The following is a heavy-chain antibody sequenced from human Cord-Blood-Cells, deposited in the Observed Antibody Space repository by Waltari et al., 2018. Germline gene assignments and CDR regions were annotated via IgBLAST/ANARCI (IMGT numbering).Heavy chain of an antibody. V-gene: IGHV1-3*01. CDR2: INAGNGNT. Sequence: QVQLVQSGAEVKKPGASVKVSCKASGYTFTSYAMHWVRQAPGQRREWMGWINAGNGNTKYSQKFQGRVTITRDTSASTAYMELSSLRSEDTAVYYCARDLTPNTLGYCSGGSCYYYYYGMDVWGQGTTVTVSS. CDR1: GYTFTSYA. CDR3: ARDLTPNTLGYCSGGSCYYYYYGMDV. J-gene: IGHJ6*02. D-gene: IGHD2-15*01.